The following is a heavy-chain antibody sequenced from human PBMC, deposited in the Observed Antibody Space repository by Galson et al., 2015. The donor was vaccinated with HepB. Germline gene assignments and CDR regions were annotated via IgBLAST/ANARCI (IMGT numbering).Heavy chain of an antibody. V-gene: IGHV5-51*03. Sequence: QSGAEVKKPGESLEISCKGSGYSFTSYWIAWVRQMPGKGLEWMGIIFPGDSDTRYSPSFRGQVTISADKSISTAYLQWSSLKASDTAMYYCARSYSSSLNWFDPWGRGTLVTVSS. CDR3: ARSYSSSLNWFDP. J-gene: IGHJ5*02. CDR1: GYSFTSYW. CDR2: IFPGDSDT. D-gene: IGHD6-6*01.